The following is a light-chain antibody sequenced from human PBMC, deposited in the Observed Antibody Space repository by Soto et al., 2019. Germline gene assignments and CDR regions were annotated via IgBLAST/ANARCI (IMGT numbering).Light chain of an antibody. CDR1: QSINNL. CDR3: QQYDSYPLT. CDR2: DVS. V-gene: IGKV1-5*01. Sequence: DVQITHSPSTLSASVLYRVTSTCRASQSINNLLAWYQQKPGKAPKFLIYDVSTLESGVPSRFSGSGSGTEFTLTISSLQPEDFATYYCQQYDSYPLTFGGGTKVDIK. J-gene: IGKJ4*01.